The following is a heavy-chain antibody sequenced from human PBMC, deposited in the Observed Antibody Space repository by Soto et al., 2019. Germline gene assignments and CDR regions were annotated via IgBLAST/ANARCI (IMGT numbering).Heavy chain of an antibody. Sequence: QVQLVQSGAEVKKPGASVNISCKASGFTFTSHYMHWVRQAPGQGLEWMGYINPSGDSTSYAQKCRGRVAMTRDTSTSTVFMELSSLRYEDTAVYYCARRAGSSFCGGDCLDYWGQGSLVTVSS. CDR1: GFTFTSHY. CDR2: INPSGDST. J-gene: IGHJ4*02. D-gene: IGHD2-21*01. V-gene: IGHV1-46*01. CDR3: ARRAGSSFCGGDCLDY.